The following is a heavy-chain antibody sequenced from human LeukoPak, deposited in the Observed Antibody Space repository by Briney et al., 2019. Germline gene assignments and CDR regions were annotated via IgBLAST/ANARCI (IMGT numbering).Heavy chain of an antibody. J-gene: IGHJ4*02. CDR2: VSHDANKD. Sequence: GGSLRLSCAASGFTFRSYCMHWVRQTPGKGLEWVAVVSHDANKDLYADSVRGRFTVSRDNSKNTLFLQMPSLGFEDTAIYYCARDLLPPAGQYNPDSWGQGILVTVSS. V-gene: IGHV3-30-3*01. D-gene: IGHD1-1*01. CDR3: ARDLLPPAGQYNPDS. CDR1: GFTFRSYC.